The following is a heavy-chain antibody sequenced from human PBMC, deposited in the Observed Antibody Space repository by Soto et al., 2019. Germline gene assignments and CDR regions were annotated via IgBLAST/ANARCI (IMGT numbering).Heavy chain of an antibody. J-gene: IGHJ4*02. CDR3: ARDEGGIAAAGTGGHY. Sequence: QVQLVQSGAEVKKPGSSVKVSCKASGGTFSSYTISWVRQAPGQGLEWMGRIIPILGIANYAQKFQGRVTITADKSLSTAYMELSSLRSEDTAVYYCARDEGGIAAAGTGGHYWGQGTLVTVSS. D-gene: IGHD6-13*01. CDR1: GGTFSSYT. CDR2: IIPILGIA. V-gene: IGHV1-69*08.